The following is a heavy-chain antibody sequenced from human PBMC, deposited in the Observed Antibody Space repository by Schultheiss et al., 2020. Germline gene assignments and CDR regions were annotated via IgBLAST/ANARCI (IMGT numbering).Heavy chain of an antibody. J-gene: IGHJ4*02. Sequence: SETLSLTFAVSGGSISSGGYSWIWIRQPPGKGLEWIGYIYHSGRTYYNPSLKSRVTISVDRSKNQFSLKLSSVTAADTAVYYCARASGYDSPYYFDYWGQGTLVTVSS. CDR1: GGSISSGGYS. V-gene: IGHV4-30-2*01. CDR2: IYHSGRT. D-gene: IGHD5-12*01. CDR3: ARASGYDSPYYFDY.